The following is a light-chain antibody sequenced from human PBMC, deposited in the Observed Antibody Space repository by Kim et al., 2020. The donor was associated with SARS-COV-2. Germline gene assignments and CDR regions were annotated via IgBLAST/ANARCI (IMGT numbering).Light chain of an antibody. CDR3: YSTDIGRNVV. CDR1: ALPKNF. J-gene: IGLJ2*01. CDR2: EDT. Sequence: SPGQTARITCSGDALPKNFAYWYQQKSGQAPVLVIYEDTKRPSGIPKRFSGSSSGTMATLTVSGAQVEDEAYYYCYSTDIGRNVVFGGGTQRTVL. V-gene: IGLV3-10*01.